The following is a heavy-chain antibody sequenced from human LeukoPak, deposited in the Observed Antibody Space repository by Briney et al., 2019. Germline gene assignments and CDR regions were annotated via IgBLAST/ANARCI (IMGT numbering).Heavy chain of an antibody. D-gene: IGHD5-12*01. CDR1: GGSISSGGYY. Sequence: PSETLSLTCTVPGGSISSGGYYWSWIRQHPGKGLEWIGYIYYSGSTYYNPSLKSRVTISVDTSKNQFSLKLSSVTAADTAVYYCARDRGPYSGYDSYYFDYWGRGTLVTVSS. CDR3: ARDRGPYSGYDSYYFDY. V-gene: IGHV4-31*03. J-gene: IGHJ4*02. CDR2: IYYSGST.